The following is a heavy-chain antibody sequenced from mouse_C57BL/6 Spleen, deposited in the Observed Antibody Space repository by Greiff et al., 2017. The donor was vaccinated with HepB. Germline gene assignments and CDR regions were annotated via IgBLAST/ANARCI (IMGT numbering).Heavy chain of an antibody. CDR3: ARETTAYYFDY. V-gene: IGHV3-6*01. D-gene: IGHD1-2*01. J-gene: IGHJ2*01. CDR2: ISYDGSN. CDR1: GYSITSGYY. Sequence: EVQLQESGPGLVKPSQSLSLTCSVTGYSITSGYYWNWIRQFPGNKLEWMGYISYDGSNNYNPSLKNRISITRDTSKNQFFLKLNSVTTEETATYYCARETTAYYFDYWGQGTTLTVSS.